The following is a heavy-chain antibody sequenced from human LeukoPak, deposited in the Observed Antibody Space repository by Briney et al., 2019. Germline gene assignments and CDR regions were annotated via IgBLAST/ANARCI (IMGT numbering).Heavy chain of an antibody. CDR2: ISSSSSYI. V-gene: IGHV3-21*01. Sequence: PGGSLRLSCAASGFTFSSYSMNWVRQAPGKGLEWVSSISSSSSYIYYADSVKGRFTISRDNAKNSLYLQMNSLRAEDTAVYYCASPGGVYSSWPVGVWGQGTTVTVSS. J-gene: IGHJ6*02. CDR1: GFTFSSYS. D-gene: IGHD6-6*01. CDR3: ASPGGVYSSWPVGV.